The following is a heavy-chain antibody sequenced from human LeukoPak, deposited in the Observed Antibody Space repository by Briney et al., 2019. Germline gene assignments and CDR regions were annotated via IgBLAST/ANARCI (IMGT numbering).Heavy chain of an antibody. CDR3: ARAPRGWLVSFDY. J-gene: IGHJ4*02. Sequence: PGGSLRLSCAASGFTFSSYWMSWVRQAPGKGLEWVANIKQDGSEKYYVDSVKGRFTISRDNAKNSLYLQMNSLRAEDTAVYYCARAPRGWLVSFDYWGQGTLVTVSS. D-gene: IGHD3-10*01. CDR1: GFTFSSYW. V-gene: IGHV3-7*01. CDR2: IKQDGSEK.